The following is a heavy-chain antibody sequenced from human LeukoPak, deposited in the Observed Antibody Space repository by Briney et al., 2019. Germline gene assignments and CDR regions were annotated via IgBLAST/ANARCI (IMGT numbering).Heavy chain of an antibody. Sequence: PSETLSLTCAVYGGSFSGYYWSWIRQPPGKGLEWIGEINHSGSTNYNPSLKSRVTISVDKSKNQFSLKLSSVTAADTAVYYCARNFGDFDYWGQGTLVTVSS. J-gene: IGHJ4*02. CDR2: INHSGST. CDR3: ARNFGDFDY. V-gene: IGHV4-34*01. CDR1: GGSFSGYY. D-gene: IGHD2-21*01.